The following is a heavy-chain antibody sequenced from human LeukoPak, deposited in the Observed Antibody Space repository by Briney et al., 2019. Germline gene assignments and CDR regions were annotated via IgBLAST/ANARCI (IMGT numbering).Heavy chain of an antibody. D-gene: IGHD3-3*01. Sequence: PGGSLRLSCAASGFSLNNNYVNWVRQAPGKGLEWVSIIYGGGDTSYADSVKGRFTISRDNSKNMVYLQMNSLRVGDTAVYYCAKESGYYHYWGQGTQVTVSS. J-gene: IGHJ4*02. CDR1: GFSLNNNY. CDR2: IYGGGDT. CDR3: AKESGYYHY. V-gene: IGHV3-53*01.